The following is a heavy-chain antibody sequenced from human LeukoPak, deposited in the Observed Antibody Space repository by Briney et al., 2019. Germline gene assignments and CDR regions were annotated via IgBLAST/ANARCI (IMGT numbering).Heavy chain of an antibody. Sequence: SETLSLTCAVYGGSFSGYYWSWIRQPPGKGLEWIGEINHSGSTNYNPSLKSRVTISVDTSKNQFSLKLSSVTAADTAVYYCARGSPRYRIVVVRNYAFDIWGQGTMVTVSS. V-gene: IGHV4-34*01. J-gene: IGHJ3*02. CDR1: GGSFSGYY. D-gene: IGHD2-2*01. CDR3: ARGSPRYRIVVVRNYAFDI. CDR2: INHSGST.